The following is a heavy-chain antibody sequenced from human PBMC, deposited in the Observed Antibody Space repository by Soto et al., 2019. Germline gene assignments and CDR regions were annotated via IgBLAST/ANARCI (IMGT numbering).Heavy chain of an antibody. CDR1: GGSFSGYY. D-gene: IGHD6-6*01. CDR3: AMSSIAARREFYIDY. Sequence: PSETLSLTCAVYGGSFSGYYWSWIRQPPGKGLEWIGEINHSGSTNYNPSLKSRVTISVDTSKNQFSLKLSSVTAADTAVYYCAMSSIAARREFYIDYWGQGTLVTVSS. CDR2: INHSGST. J-gene: IGHJ4*02. V-gene: IGHV4-34*01.